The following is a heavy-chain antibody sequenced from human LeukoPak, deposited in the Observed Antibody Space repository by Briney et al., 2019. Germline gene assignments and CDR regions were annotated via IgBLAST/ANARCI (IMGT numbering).Heavy chain of an antibody. CDR3: VRGGASTWS. J-gene: IGHJ5*02. CDR1: GFTFKNSW. CDR2: ISDGGSST. V-gene: IGHV3-74*01. Sequence: GESLKISCAASGFTFKNSWMHWVRQAPGKGPVWVSRISDGGSSTTYADSVKGRFTISRDDAKNTLYLQMNSLRAEDTAVYYCVRGGASTWSWGQGTLVTVSS. D-gene: IGHD2-15*01.